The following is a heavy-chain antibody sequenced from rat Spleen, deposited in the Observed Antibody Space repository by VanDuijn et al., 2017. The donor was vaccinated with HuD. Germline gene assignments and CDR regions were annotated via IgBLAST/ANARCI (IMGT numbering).Heavy chain of an antibody. V-gene: IGHV2S12*01. Sequence: QVQLKESGPGLVQPSQTLSLTCTVSGFSLSSNGVSWVRQPPGKGLEWIATISSGGYTYYNSVLKSRLSISRDTSKSQVLLKMNSLQTEDTAMYFCARSPNYRDSYARYFDYWGQGVMVTVSS. CDR2: ISSGGYT. D-gene: IGHD1-12*01. CDR1: GFSLSSNG. J-gene: IGHJ2*01. CDR3: ARSPNYRDSYARYFDY.